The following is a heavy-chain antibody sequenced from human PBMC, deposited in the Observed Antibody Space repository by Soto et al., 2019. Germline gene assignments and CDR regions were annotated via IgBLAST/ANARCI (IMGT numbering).Heavy chain of an antibody. V-gene: IGHV3-73*02. D-gene: IGHD3-10*01. CDR3: TRETPVYMVRGVIWPFDY. CDR2: IRSKANSYAT. CDR1: GFTFSGSA. J-gene: IGHJ4*02. Sequence: EVQLVESGGGLVQPGGSLKLSCAASGFTFSGSAMHWVRQASGKGLEWVGRIRSKANSYATAYAASVKGRFTISRDDSKNTAYLQMNSLKTEDTAVYYCTRETPVYMVRGVIWPFDYWGQGTLVTVSS.